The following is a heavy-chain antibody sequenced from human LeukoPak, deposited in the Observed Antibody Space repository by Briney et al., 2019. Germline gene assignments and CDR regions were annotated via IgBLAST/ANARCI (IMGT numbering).Heavy chain of an antibody. CDR1: GGTFSSYA. D-gene: IGHD3-10*01. V-gene: IGHV1-69*04. CDR2: IIPILGIA. CDR3: ARTLPHYYGSGSSHYYYYGMDV. Sequence: SVKVSCKASGGTFSSYAISWARQAPGQGLEWMGRIIPILGIANYAQKFQGRVTITADKSTSTAYMELSSLRSEDTAVYYCARTLPHYYGSGSSHYYYYGMDVWGQGTTVTVSS. J-gene: IGHJ6*02.